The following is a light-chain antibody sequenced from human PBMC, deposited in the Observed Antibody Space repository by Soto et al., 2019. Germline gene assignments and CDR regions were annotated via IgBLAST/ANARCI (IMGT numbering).Light chain of an antibody. Sequence: QSVLTQPPSVSGAPGQRDTIYCTGSSSNIGASYDVNWYQQLPGTAPKLLIYGNTNRPSGVPDRFSGSRSCTSAPRAITGRQAVDEAQYYCHAYDNSLCVYGFGNGTKRTVL. CDR1: SSNIGASYD. CDR3: HAYDNSLCVYG. V-gene: IGLV1-40*01. CDR2: GNT. J-gene: IGLJ1*01.